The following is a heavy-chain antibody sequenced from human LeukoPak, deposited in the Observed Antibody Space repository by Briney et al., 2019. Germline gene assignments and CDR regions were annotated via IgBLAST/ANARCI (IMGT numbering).Heavy chain of an antibody. J-gene: IGHJ3*01. CDR1: GFTFSNYS. Sequence: GGSLRLSCVASGFTFSNYSMNWVRQAPGKGLEWVSSISGSNSYIYYADSVRGRFTISRDNSKHTLYLQMNSLRTEDTAVYYCAKGQTGTHDAFDVWGQGTMVTVSS. V-gene: IGHV3-21*01. D-gene: IGHD7-27*01. CDR2: ISGSNSYI. CDR3: AKGQTGTHDAFDV.